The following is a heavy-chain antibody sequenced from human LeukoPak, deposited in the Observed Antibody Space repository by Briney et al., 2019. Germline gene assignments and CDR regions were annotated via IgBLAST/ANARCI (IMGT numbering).Heavy chain of an antibody. CDR1: GGSISSGDYY. CDR3: AREGYCSGGSCYSGYFDY. D-gene: IGHD2-15*01. V-gene: IGHV4-30-4*01. J-gene: IGHJ4*02. Sequence: KTSETLSLTCTVSGGSISSGDYYWSWIRQPPGKGLEWIGYIYYSGSTYYNPSLKSRVTISVDTSKNQFSLKLSSVTAADTAVYYCAREGYCSGGSCYSGYFDYWGQGTLVTVSS. CDR2: IYYSGST.